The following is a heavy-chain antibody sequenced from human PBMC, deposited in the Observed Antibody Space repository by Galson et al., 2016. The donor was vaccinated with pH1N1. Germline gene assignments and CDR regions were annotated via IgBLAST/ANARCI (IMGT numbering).Heavy chain of an antibody. CDR3: AREDYYDTDLSDWYFDL. CDR2: IIPIFGTS. Sequence: SVKVSCKASGGTFNKYAISWIRQAPGQGLEWMGGIIPIFGTSKYAQKFQGRVTITADESTTTAYMELRRLISEDTAVYYCAREDYYDTDLSDWYFDLWGRGTLVTVSS. V-gene: IGHV1-69*13. D-gene: IGHD3-22*01. J-gene: IGHJ2*01. CDR1: GGTFNKYA.